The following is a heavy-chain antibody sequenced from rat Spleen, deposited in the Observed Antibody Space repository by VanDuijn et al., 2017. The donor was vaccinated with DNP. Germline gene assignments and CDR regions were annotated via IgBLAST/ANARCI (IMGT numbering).Heavy chain of an antibody. CDR3: ARHTTEGIDY. J-gene: IGHJ3*01. V-gene: IGHV5-25*01. Sequence: EVQLVESDGGLVQPGGSLKLSCIASGLTFSNHFMAWVRQAPTKGLEWVASISPTDGATYYRDSVKGRFTVSRDNAKSTLYLQMDSLRSEDTATYYCARHTTEGIDYWGQGTLVTVSS. CDR1: GLTFSNHF. CDR2: ISPTDGAT. D-gene: IGHD1-11*01.